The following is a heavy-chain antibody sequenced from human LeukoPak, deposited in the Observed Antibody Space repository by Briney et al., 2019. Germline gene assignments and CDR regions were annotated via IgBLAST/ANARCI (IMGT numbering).Heavy chain of an antibody. CDR2: ITYSGDNT. D-gene: IGHD2-2*01. V-gene: IGHV3-23*01. J-gene: IGHJ4*02. CDR3: AKDKLPTAMFSYVY. CDR1: GFTAGSHA. Sequence: PGGSLRLSCAASGFTAGSHAMTWVRQAPGKGVEWVSGITYSGDNTYYAGSVKGRFTISRDNSRNTLFLQMDSLRAEDTAVYYCAKDKLPTAMFSYVYWGQGTLVTVSS.